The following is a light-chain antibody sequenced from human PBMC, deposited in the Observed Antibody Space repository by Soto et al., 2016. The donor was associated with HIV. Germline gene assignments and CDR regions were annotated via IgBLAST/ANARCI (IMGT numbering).Light chain of an antibody. CDR1: QMINSY. CDR3: QQSDTIPLT. CDR2: AAS. J-gene: IGKJ5*01. V-gene: IGKV1-39*01. Sequence: DIQMTQSPSSLSASVGDTVTTTCRASQMINSYLNWYQQKPGKAPRLLIYAASSLQVGVPSRFSGSRSRTGFSLTITSLQPDDFATYYCQQSDTIPLTFGQGTRLEIK.